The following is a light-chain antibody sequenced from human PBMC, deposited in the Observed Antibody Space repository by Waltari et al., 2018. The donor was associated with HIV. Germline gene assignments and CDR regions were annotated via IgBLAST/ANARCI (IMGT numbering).Light chain of an antibody. CDR2: EDS. Sequence: QSALTQPPSASGSPGQSVTIACTGTSSDVGGYDYVSWYQLHPGKAPKLMIYEDSKRPSGVPDRFSGSKSGNTASLTVSGLQAEDEADYYCSSCAGTNNLVFGGGTKLTVL. V-gene: IGLV2-8*01. CDR1: SSDVGGYDY. CDR3: SSCAGTNNLV. J-gene: IGLJ2*01.